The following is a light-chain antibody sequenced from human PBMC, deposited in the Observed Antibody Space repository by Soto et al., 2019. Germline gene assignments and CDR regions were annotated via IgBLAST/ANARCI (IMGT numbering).Light chain of an antibody. J-gene: IGKJ1*01. CDR1: QSVSSSY. CDR3: QQYGSSPRT. Sequence: EIVLTQSPGTPSLSQGERATLSCRASQSVSSSYLAWYQQKPGQAPRLLIYGASSRATGIPDRFSGSGSGTDFTLSISRLEPEDCAVYYYQQYGSSPRTFGKGTQV. CDR2: GAS. V-gene: IGKV3-20*01.